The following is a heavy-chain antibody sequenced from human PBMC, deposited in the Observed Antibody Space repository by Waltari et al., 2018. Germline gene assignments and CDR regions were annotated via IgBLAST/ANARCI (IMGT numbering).Heavy chain of an antibody. Sequence: QLQESGPGLVKPSGTLSLSCAVSGDSVTSANWWSWVRQSPQRGLEWIGQVLSTGKTNYSPSFASRVTISLGASNNQFSLKVTSATAADTAVYYCARDRGRGLYLDVWGPGTLVTVSP. V-gene: IGHV4-4*02. J-gene: IGHJ4*02. CDR1: GDSVTSANW. CDR3: ARDRGRGLYLDV. D-gene: IGHD2-15*01. CDR2: VLSTGKT.